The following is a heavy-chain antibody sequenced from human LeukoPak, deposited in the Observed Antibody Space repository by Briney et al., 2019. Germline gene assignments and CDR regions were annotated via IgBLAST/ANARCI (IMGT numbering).Heavy chain of an antibody. CDR2: VNPVGNEK. V-gene: IGHV3-7*01. D-gene: IGHD6-13*01. CDR3: AIDTSAERGQQLAN. CDR1: GIILRTYW. Sequence: TGGSLRLSCAASGIILRTYWLSWARHTPGKGLEWVANVNPVGNEKYYVDSVKGRFAISRDNAKNSLYLQMNSLRADDTAVYYCAIDTSAERGQQLANWGQGTLVTVSS. J-gene: IGHJ4*02.